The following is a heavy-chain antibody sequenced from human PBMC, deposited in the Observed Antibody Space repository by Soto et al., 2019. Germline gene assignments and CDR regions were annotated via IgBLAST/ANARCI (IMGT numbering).Heavy chain of an antibody. CDR3: ARGVYGSGNYYTGPSAFDI. D-gene: IGHD3-10*01. Sequence: QVQLEQSGAEGKNPGSSLKVSCKPPGGTLGDIVFAGLRQAPGQGLDWMGGTIPVFNTANYEQRCQGRVTVTADKFTNIAYMELSSLRSEDTAFYFCARGVYGSGNYYTGPSAFDIWGQGTMVIVSS. J-gene: IGHJ3*02. CDR1: GGTLGDIV. CDR2: TIPVFNTA. V-gene: IGHV1-69*06.